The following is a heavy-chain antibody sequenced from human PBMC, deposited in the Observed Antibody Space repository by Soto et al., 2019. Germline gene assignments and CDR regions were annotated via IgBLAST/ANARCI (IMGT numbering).Heavy chain of an antibody. V-gene: IGHV3-30-3*01. D-gene: IGHD2-15*01. J-gene: IGHJ6*02. CDR3: AREVAARTYCYYGMDV. Sequence: QVQLVESGGGVVQPGRSLRLSCAASGFTFSSYAMHWVRQAPGKGLEWVAVISYDGSNKYYADSVKGRFTISRDNSKNTLYLQMSSLRAEDTAVYYCAREVAARTYCYYGMDVWGQGTTVTVSS. CDR1: GFTFSSYA. CDR2: ISYDGSNK.